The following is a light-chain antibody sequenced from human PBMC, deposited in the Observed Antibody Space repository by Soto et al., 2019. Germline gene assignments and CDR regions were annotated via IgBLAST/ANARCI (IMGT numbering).Light chain of an antibody. V-gene: IGLV2-14*01. CDR1: SSDVGGYNY. CDR3: SSYTSRSTYV. CDR2: DVS. J-gene: IGLJ1*01. Sequence: QSVLTQPASVSGSPGQSITISCTGTSSDVGGYNYVSWYQQHPGKAPKLMIYDVSNRPSGVSNRFSGSKSGNTASLTISGLQDEDEADYYCSSYTSRSTYVFGTGTKLTVL.